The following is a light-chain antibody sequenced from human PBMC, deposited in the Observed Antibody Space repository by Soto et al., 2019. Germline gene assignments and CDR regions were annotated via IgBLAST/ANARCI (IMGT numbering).Light chain of an antibody. CDR2: GTS. J-gene: IGKJ1*01. CDR1: QTISSNY. V-gene: IGKV3-20*01. Sequence: EIVLTQSPGTLSVSPGERATLSCRASQTISSNYLAWYQQKPGQAPSLLIYGTSSRAPGIPDRFSGSGSGTDFTLTSSRLEPEDSAIYYWQQYGSWTFGQGTKVEIK. CDR3: QQYGSWT.